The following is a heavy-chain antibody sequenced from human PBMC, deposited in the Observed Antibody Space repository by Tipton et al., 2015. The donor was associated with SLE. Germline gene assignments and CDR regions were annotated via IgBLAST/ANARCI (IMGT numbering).Heavy chain of an antibody. V-gene: IGHV3-48*03. CDR2: ISSSGSTI. CDR3: ARDNPTYGGDFLNYFDP. J-gene: IGHJ5*02. Sequence: SLRLSCAASGFTFSSYEMNWVRQAPGKGLEWVSYISSSGSTIYYADSVKGRFTISRDNAKNSLYLQMNSLRAEDTAVYYCARDNPTYGGDFLNYFDPWGQGTLVPVSS. D-gene: IGHD2-21*02. CDR1: GFTFSSYE.